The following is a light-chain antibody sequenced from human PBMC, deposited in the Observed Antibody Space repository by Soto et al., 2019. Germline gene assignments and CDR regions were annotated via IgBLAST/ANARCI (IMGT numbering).Light chain of an antibody. CDR1: QSVNSN. CDR2: GAS. J-gene: IGKJ4*01. CDR3: QQYNDWPRT. Sequence: KVMTQSPATLSVSPGERATLSCRASQSVNSNLAWYQQKPGQAPRLLLYGASIRAIGIPARFSGSASGTDFTLTISRLQPEDSAVYYCQQYNDWPRTFGGGTKVEI. V-gene: IGKV3-15*01.